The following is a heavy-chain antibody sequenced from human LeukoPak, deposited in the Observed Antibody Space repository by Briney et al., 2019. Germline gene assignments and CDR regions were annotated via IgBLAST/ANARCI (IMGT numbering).Heavy chain of an antibody. CDR2: IIPIFGTA. J-gene: IGHJ6*03. V-gene: IGHV1-69*13. D-gene: IGHD5-18*01. Sequence: ASVKVSCKASGGTFSSYGISWVRQAPGQGLEWMGGIIPIFGTANYAQKFQGRVTITADESTSTAYMELSSLRSEDTAVYYCARGRYSYGYDHYYYYYMDVWGKGTTVTISS. CDR3: ARGRYSYGYDHYYYYYMDV. CDR1: GGTFSSYG.